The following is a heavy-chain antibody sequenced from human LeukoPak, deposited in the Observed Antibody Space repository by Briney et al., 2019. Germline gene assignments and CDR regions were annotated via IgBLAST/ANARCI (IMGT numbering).Heavy chain of an antibody. CDR2: IYYSGST. V-gene: IGHV4-59*01. J-gene: IGHJ3*02. CDR3: ARTNPTYCSGGSCYGILAFDI. CDR1: GGSISSYY. Sequence: SETLSLTCTVSGGSISSYYWSWIRQPPGKGLEWIGYIYYSGSTNYNPSPKSRVTISVDTSKNQFSLKLSSVTAADTAVYYCARTNPTYCSGGSCYGILAFDIWGQGTMVTVSS. D-gene: IGHD2-15*01.